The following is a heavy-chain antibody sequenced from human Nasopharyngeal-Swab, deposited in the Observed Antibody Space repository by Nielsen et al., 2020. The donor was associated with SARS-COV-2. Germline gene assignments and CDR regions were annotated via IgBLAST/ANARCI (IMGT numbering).Heavy chain of an antibody. CDR3: ASGSHKSVWF. J-gene: IGHJ4*02. Sequence: SVTLSLTCATSGDSVSSNTAAWHLLRQSSSKDLERLVRIYYRSTWFYDYAVSVQSRITINPDTSKNQFSLQLNSVTPEDSGVYYCASGSHKSVWFWGRGTLVTVSS. CDR2: IYYRSTWFY. V-gene: IGHV6-1*01. CDR1: GDSVSSNTAA. D-gene: IGHD6-19*01.